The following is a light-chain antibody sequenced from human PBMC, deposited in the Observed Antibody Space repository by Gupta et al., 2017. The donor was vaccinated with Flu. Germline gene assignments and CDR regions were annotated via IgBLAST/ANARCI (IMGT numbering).Light chain of an antibody. Sequence: LMPHSPGTLSSSPGERATLSCRASQSVSSSYLAWYQQKPGQAPRLLIYGASSRATGIPDRFSGSGSGTDFTLTISILEPEDFAVYYCQQYDSSPESFGQGTXLEIK. CDR3: QQYDSSPES. CDR2: GAS. V-gene: IGKV3-20*01. CDR1: QSVSSSY. J-gene: IGKJ2*03.